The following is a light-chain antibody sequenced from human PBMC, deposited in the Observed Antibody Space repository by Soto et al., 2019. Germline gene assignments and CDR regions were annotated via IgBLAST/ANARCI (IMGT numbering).Light chain of an antibody. CDR3: QQYGSSPT. J-gene: IGKJ5*01. CDR1: QSVTSGY. Sequence: IVLTQAPGTLALAPGERAALSCRASQSVTSGYLVWYQQKPGQAPRLLIYGASSRATGIPDRFSASGSGTDFTLTISRLEPEDFAVYYCQQYGSSPTFGQRTRLEVK. CDR2: GAS. V-gene: IGKV3-20*01.